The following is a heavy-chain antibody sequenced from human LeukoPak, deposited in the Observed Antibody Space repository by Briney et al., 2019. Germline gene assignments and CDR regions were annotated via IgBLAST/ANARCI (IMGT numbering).Heavy chain of an antibody. D-gene: IGHD6-25*01. CDR1: GFTFNGFA. V-gene: IGHV3-33*06. CDR2: IRRDGSHK. J-gene: IGHJ4*02. CDR3: AKSSIMFAAGRLGSIDF. Sequence: TGRSLTLSCAASGFTFNGFAMYWVRQAPGKGLDWVALIRRDGSHKYYAHSIKGRFTISRDNSKNTLYLQMSSLRAEDTAVYYCAKSSIMFAAGRLGSIDFWGQGTLVTVSS.